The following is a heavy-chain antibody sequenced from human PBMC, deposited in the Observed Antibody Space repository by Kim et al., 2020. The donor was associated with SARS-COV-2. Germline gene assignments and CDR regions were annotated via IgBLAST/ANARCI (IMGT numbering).Heavy chain of an antibody. V-gene: IGHV1-46*01. CDR2: IDPSGGAT. CDR1: GYTFSSYF. CDR3: ARGPDGDFVARAGWGF. J-gene: IGHJ4*02. D-gene: IGHD4-17*01. Sequence: ASVKVSCKASGYTFSSYFLNWVRQVPGQGLEWMGIIDPSGGATSFAQKFQGRVSMTRDPSTSTVYLDLRSLSSDDTAVYYCARGPDGDFVARAGWGFWGQGTLVTVSS.